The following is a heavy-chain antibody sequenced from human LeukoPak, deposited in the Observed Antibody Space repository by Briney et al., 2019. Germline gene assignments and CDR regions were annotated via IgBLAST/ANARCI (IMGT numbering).Heavy chain of an antibody. Sequence: SQTLSLTCAISGGSVSRNSATRNWIRQPPSRGLEWLARANYRSKWYSDYAVSVKSRMSINTDSSKNQFTLQLNSVTPEDTAVYYCVGCSGGSCHSGAFEIWGQGTMVTVSS. D-gene: IGHD2-15*01. CDR3: VGCSGGSCHSGAFEI. CDR1: GGSVSRNSAT. J-gene: IGHJ3*02. CDR2: ANYRSKWYS. V-gene: IGHV6-1*01.